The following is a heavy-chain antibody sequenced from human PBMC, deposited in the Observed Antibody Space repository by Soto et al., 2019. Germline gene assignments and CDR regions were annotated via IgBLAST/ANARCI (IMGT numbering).Heavy chain of an antibody. J-gene: IGHJ6*02. V-gene: IGHV1-3*01. CDR2: INAGNGNT. D-gene: IGHD3-3*01. CDR1: GYTFTSYA. CDR3: ARVVITIFGVVSDYYYYGMDV. Sequence: ASVKVSCKASGYTFTSYAMHWVRQAPGQRLEWMGWINAGNGNTKYSQKFQGRVTITRDTSASTAYMELSSLRSEDTAVYYCARVVITIFGVVSDYYYYGMDVWGQGTTVTVSS.